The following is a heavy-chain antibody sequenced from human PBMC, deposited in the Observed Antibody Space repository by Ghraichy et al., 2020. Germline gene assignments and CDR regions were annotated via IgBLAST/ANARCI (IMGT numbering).Heavy chain of an antibody. CDR2: IYPGDSDT. CDR1: GYSFTSYW. D-gene: IGHD3-22*01. CDR3: ARQVADSSGYYYGIDY. J-gene: IGHJ4*02. Sequence: LNISCKGSGYSFTSYWIGWVRQMPGKGLEWMGIIYPGDSDTRYSPSFQGQVTISADKSISTAYLQWSSLKASDTAMYYCARQVADSSGYYYGIDYWGQGTLVTVSS. V-gene: IGHV5-51*01.